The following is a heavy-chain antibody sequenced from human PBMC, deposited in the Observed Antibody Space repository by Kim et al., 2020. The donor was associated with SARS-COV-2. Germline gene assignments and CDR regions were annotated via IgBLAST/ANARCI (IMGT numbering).Heavy chain of an antibody. CDR2: YK. Sequence: YKANADYVKGRFSVSRDKNKNSLYLQMTSSRAEDAAVYYCARSLSGTGDYWGQGTLVTVSS. D-gene: IGHD1-26*01. V-gene: IGHV3-11*06. J-gene: IGHJ4*02. CDR3: ARSLSGTGDY.